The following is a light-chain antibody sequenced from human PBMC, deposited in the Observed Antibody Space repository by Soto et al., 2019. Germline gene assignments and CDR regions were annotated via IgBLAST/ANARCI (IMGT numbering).Light chain of an antibody. V-gene: IGLV2-23*02. CDR2: EVT. Sequence: QSALTQPASVSGSPGQSITISCTGTSSDVGSYNLVSWYQQHPGKAPKLMIYEVTKRPSGVSNRFSGSKSDNTASLTISGLQAEDEADFYCCSYAGSGTWVFGGGTKLTVL. CDR3: CSYAGSGTWV. J-gene: IGLJ3*02. CDR1: SSDVGSYNL.